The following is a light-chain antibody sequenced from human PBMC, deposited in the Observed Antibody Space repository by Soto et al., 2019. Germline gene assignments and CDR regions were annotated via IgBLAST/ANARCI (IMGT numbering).Light chain of an antibody. Sequence: QSVLTQPPSASGTPGQRVTISCSGSSSNIGSNYVNWYQQLPGTAPKLLIYSNNQRPSGVPDRFSGFKSGTSGSLAISGLQSEDDADYYCAAWDDSLNGFWVFGGGTKLTVL. CDR2: SNN. J-gene: IGLJ3*02. CDR1: SSNIGSNY. V-gene: IGLV1-44*01. CDR3: AAWDDSLNGFWV.